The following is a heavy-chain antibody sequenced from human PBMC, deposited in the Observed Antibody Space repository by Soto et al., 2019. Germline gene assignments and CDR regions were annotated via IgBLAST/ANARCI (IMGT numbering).Heavy chain of an antibody. Sequence: SETLSLTCAVSGGSISSGGYSWSWIRQPPGKGLEWIGEINHSGSTNYNPSLKSRVTISVDTSKNQFSLKLSSVTAADTAVYYCARTYYYDSSGYPDYWGQGTLVTVSS. CDR3: ARTYYYDSSGYPDY. CDR1: GGSISSGGYS. V-gene: IGHV4-30-2*01. D-gene: IGHD3-22*01. J-gene: IGHJ4*02. CDR2: INHSGST.